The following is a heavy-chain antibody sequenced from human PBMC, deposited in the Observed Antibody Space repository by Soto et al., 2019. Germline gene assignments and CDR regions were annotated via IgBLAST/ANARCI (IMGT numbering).Heavy chain of an antibody. CDR2: INPNSGGT. V-gene: IGHV1-2*04. D-gene: IGHD3-3*01. CDR1: GYTFTGYY. CDR3: ARGQMDYDFWSGYYYYYYGMDV. J-gene: IGHJ6*02. Sequence: ASVKVSCKASGYTFTGYYMHWVRQAPGQGLEWMGWINPNSGGTNYAQKFQGWVTMTRDTSISTAYMELSRLRSDDTAVYYCARGQMDYDFWSGYYYYYYGMDVWGQGTTVTV.